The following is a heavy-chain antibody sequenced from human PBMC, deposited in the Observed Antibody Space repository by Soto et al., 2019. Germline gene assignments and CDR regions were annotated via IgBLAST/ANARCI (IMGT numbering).Heavy chain of an antibody. CDR3: ARGGQDFWSGPFDY. CDR2: IDTSGST. J-gene: IGHJ4*02. V-gene: IGHV4-4*07. CDR1: GGSISNYY. D-gene: IGHD3-3*01. Sequence: SETLSLTCTVSGGSISNYYFNWIRQPAGKGLEWIGRIDTSGSTNYNPSLKSRVTMSVDTSKQEFSLKLSSVTAADTALYYCARGGQDFWSGPFDYWGRGALVTVSS.